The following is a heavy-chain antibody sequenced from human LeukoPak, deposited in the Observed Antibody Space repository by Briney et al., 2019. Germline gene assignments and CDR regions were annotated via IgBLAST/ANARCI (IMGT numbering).Heavy chain of an antibody. D-gene: IGHD6-13*01. CDR3: ARDGYSSSWYYYYGMDV. J-gene: IGHJ6*02. CDR1: GGSISSYY. Sequence: ASETLSLTCTVSGGSISSYYWSWIRQPPGKGLEWIGYIYYSGSTNYNPSLKSRVTISVDTSKNQFSLKLSSVTAADTAVYYCARDGYSSSWYYYYGMDVWGQGTTVTVSS. CDR2: IYYSGST. V-gene: IGHV4-59*01.